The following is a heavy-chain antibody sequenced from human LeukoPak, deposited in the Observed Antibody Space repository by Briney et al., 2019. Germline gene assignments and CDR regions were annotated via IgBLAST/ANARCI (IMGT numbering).Heavy chain of an antibody. CDR3: ARDGVSGHFDY. J-gene: IGHJ4*01. V-gene: IGHV1-69*05. CDR1: GGTFSSYA. Sequence: ASVKVSCKASGGTFSSYAISWVRQAPGQGLEWMGGIIPIFGTANYAQKFQGRVTMTTDTSTSTAYMDLRSLRSDDTAVYYCARDGVSGHFDYWGRGTLVTVSS. CDR2: IIPIFGTA. D-gene: IGHD3-3*01.